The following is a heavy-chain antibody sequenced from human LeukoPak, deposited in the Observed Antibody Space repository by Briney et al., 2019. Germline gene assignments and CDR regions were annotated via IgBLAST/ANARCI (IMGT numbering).Heavy chain of an antibody. CDR3: ARVAVRGVIGDP. V-gene: IGHV3-7*03. D-gene: IGHD3-10*01. CDR2: IKQDGSEK. CDR1: GLTFSSYW. Sequence: PGGSLRLSCAASGLTFSSYWMSWVRQAPGKGLEWVANIKQDGSEKYYVDSVKGRFTISRDNAKNSLYLQMNSLRAEDTAVYYCARVAVRGVIGDPWGQGTLVTVSS. J-gene: IGHJ5*02.